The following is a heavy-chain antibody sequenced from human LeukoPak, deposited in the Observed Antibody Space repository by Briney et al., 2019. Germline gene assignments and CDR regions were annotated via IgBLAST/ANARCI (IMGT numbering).Heavy chain of an antibody. CDR1: GGSISSYY. CDR2: IYTSGST. V-gene: IGHV4-4*07. Sequence: PSETLSLTCTVSGGSISSYYWSWIRQPAGKGLEWIGRIYTSGSTNYNPSLKSRVTISVDKSKNQFSLKLSSVTAADTAVYYCARNPSGSGYYYYYMDVWGKGTTVTVSS. J-gene: IGHJ6*03. CDR3: ARNPSGSGYYYYYMDV. D-gene: IGHD2-15*01.